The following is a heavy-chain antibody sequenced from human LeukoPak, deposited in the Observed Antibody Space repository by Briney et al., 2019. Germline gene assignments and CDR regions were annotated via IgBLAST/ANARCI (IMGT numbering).Heavy chain of an antibody. CDR1: GFTFSAYW. D-gene: IGHD3-22*01. V-gene: IGHV3-7*02. Sequence: GGSLRLSCAAPGFTFSAYWMSWVRQAPGKGLEWVANIKQDGSEKYYVDSVKGRFTISRDNAKNSLYLQMNSLRAEDTAVYYCALGYYDSSGYYPSSYWGQGTLVTVSS. CDR2: IKQDGSEK. CDR3: ALGYYDSSGYYPSSY. J-gene: IGHJ4*02.